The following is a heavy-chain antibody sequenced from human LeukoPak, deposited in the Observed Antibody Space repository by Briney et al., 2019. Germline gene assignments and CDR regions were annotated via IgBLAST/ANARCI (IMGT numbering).Heavy chain of an antibody. CDR2: IYSGGST. V-gene: IGHV3-53*01. D-gene: IGHD3-22*01. Sequence: GGSLRLSCAASGFTVSSNYMSWVRQAPGKGLEWVSVIYSGGSTYYADSVKGRFTISRDNSKNTLYLQMNSLRAEDTAVYYCAKDQYYYDSSGFDYWGQGTLVTVSS. CDR3: AKDQYYYDSSGFDY. CDR1: GFTVSSNY. J-gene: IGHJ4*02.